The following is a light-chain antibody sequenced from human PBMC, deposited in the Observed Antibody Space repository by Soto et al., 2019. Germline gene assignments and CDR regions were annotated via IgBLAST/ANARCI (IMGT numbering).Light chain of an antibody. CDR2: DAS. CDR1: QSISSW. J-gene: IGKJ1*01. Sequence: DIKITHSPSTLSAYVGDRVTITCRASQSISSWLAWYQQKPGKAPKLLIYDASSLESGVPSRFSGSGSGTEFTLTFSSLKPDDFATYYCQQYNSYSTFGQGTKV. V-gene: IGKV1-5*01. CDR3: QQYNSYST.